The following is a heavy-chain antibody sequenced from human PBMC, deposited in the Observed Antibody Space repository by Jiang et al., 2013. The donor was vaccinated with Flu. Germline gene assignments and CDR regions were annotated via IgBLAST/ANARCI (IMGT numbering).Heavy chain of an antibody. CDR2: ISGYNGDX. J-gene: IGHJ4*02. V-gene: IGHV1-18*01. CDR1: LQLYELW. D-gene: IGHD1-26*01. Sequence: KPGASVKVSCKLWLQLYELWYHLGATGPLDKGLEWMGWISGYNGDXNYAQHLQDRLTMTTDRSTNTVYMELRRLRSDDTAVYYCARDGGGGIVASTPAAFDYWGQGTLVIVSS. CDR3: ARDGGGGIVASTPAAFDY.